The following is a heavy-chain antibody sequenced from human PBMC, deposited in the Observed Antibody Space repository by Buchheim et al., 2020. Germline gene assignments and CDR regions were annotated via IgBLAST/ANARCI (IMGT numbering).Heavy chain of an antibody. D-gene: IGHD4-17*01. CDR2: IYWDDDK. CDR1: GFSLCTSGVG. V-gene: IGHV2-5*02. J-gene: IGHJ5*02. Sequence: QITLKESGPTLVKPTQTLTLTCTFSGFSLCTSGVGVGWIRQPPGKALEWLALIYWDDDKRYSPSLKSRLTITKDTSKNQVALTMTNMDPVDTATYYCAHGYYDCGDDYSGWNWFDPWGQGTL. CDR3: AHGYYDCGDDYSGWNWFDP.